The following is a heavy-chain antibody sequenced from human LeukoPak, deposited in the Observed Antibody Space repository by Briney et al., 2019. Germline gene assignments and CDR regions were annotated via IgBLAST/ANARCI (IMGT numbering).Heavy chain of an antibody. CDR2: IKHDGSEK. V-gene: IGHV3-7*01. CDR3: ARTGYDYVWGSYRFPIDY. D-gene: IGHD3-16*02. J-gene: IGHJ4*02. Sequence: GGSLRLSCAASGFTLSGYWISWVRQAPGKGLEWVANIKHDGSEKHYVDSEKGRFTISRDNAKNSLYLQMNSLRAEDTAVYYCARTGYDYVWGSYRFPIDYWGQGTLVTVSS. CDR1: GFTLSGYW.